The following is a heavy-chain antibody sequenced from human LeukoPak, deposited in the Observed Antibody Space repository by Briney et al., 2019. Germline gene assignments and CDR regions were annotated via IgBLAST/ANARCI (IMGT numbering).Heavy chain of an antibody. CDR1: GFTFSSYA. CDR3: ARHGSGSRFFDPCDH. CDR2: IWNDGRNK. Sequence: PGGSLRLSCAASGFTFSSYAMHWVRQAPGKGLEWVALIWNDGRNKYYADSVKGRFTISRDNSKNTLYLQMDSPRAEDTAVYYCARHGSGSRFFDPCDHWGQGTLVNVSS. J-gene: IGHJ4*02. V-gene: IGHV3-33*01. D-gene: IGHD1-26*01.